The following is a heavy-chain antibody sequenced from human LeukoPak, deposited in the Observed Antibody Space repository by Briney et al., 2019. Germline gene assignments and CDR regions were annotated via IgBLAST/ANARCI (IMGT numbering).Heavy chain of an antibody. Sequence: SETLSLTCAVSGDSISTTNYYWGWIRQPPGKGLEWIGIIYYSGITHYNPSLKSRVTILVDTSKDQFSLKLSSVTDADTAVYYCARVRRSLNWFDSWGQGTLVTVSS. J-gene: IGHJ5*01. V-gene: IGHV4-39*01. D-gene: IGHD3-3*01. CDR2: IYYSGIT. CDR1: GDSISTTNYY. CDR3: ARVRRSLNWFDS.